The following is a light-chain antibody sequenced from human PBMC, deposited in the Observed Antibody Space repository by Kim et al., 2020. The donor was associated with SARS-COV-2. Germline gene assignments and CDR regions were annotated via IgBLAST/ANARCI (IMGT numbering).Light chain of an antibody. CDR3: QQRSSWPIT. CDR2: DTS. CDR1: QSVRGF. J-gene: IGKJ5*01. V-gene: IGKV3-11*01. Sequence: EIVLTQSPATLSLSPGERATLSCRASQSVRGFLAWYQQKPGQAPRLLIYDTSNRATGIPGRFSGGGSGTDFTLTISSLDPEDFALYYCQQRSSWPITFGQGTRLEIK.